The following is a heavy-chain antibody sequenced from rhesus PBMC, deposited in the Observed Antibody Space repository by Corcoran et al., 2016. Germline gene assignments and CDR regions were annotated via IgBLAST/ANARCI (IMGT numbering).Heavy chain of an antibody. CDR2: IYRSRRTT. D-gene: IGHD4-23*01. CDR1: GGSISGGYG. CDR3: ARVGRYSNYEDY. Sequence: QVQLQESGPGLLKPSETLSLTCAVSGGSISGGYGWGWIRQPPGKGVEGIGVIYRSRRTTHYNPPPKSRATISTDTSKTQFSLKLSSVTTADTAVYYCARVGRYSNYEDYWGQGVLVTVSS. J-gene: IGHJ4*01. V-gene: IGHV4S7*01.